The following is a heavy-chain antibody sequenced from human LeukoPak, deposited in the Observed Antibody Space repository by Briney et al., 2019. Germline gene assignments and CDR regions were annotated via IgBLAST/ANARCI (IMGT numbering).Heavy chain of an antibody. CDR2: INWNSVHI. Sequence: GGSLRLSCAAYGFNFNDYDINWVRQVPGKGLEWLSGINWNSVHIGYADSVKGRFTIFRDNAQRSVHLQMFSLRLEDTGLYYCSTSRPDRFIDSWGQGTMVTVST. CDR1: GFNFNDYD. D-gene: IGHD3-22*01. CDR3: STSRPDRFIDS. J-gene: IGHJ4*02. V-gene: IGHV3-9*01.